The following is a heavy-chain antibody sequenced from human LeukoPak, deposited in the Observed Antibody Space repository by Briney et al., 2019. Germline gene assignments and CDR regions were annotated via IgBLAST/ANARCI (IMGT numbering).Heavy chain of an antibody. CDR3: ARELIGALWFGES. CDR2: ISYDGSNK. D-gene: IGHD3-10*01. Sequence: GGSLRLSCAASGFTFSSYAMHWVRQAPGKGLEWVAVISYDGSNKYYADSVKGRFTISRDNSKNTLYLQMNSLRAEDTAVYYCARELIGALWFGESGGQGTLVTVSS. V-gene: IGHV3-30-3*01. J-gene: IGHJ4*02. CDR1: GFTFSSYA.